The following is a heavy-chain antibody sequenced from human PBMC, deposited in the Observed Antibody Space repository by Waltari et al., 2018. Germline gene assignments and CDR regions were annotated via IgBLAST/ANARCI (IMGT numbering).Heavy chain of an antibody. Sequence: QVQLQQWGAGLLKPSETLSLTCAVYGGSFSGYYWSWIRQPPGKGLEWIGEINHSGSTNDNPSLKRRVTISVDTSKNQFSLKLSSVTAADTTVYYCARGRNRYSSSWYARGNWFDPWGQGTLVTVSS. CDR3: ARGRNRYSSSWYARGNWFDP. CDR1: GGSFSGYY. J-gene: IGHJ5*02. CDR2: INHSGST. D-gene: IGHD6-13*01. V-gene: IGHV4-34*01.